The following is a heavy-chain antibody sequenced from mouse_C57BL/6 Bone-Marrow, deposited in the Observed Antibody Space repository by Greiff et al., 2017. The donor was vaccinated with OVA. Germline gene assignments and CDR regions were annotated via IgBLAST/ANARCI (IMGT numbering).Heavy chain of an antibody. V-gene: IGHV1-54*01. Sequence: QVQLKESGAELVRPGTSVKVSCKASGYAFTNYLIEWVKQRPGQGLEWIGVINPGSGGTNYNEKFKGKATLTAEKSSSTAYMQLSSLTSEDSAVYFCARDPYWYFEVWGTGTTVNVSS. CDR2: INPGSGGT. J-gene: IGHJ1*03. CDR3: ARDPYWYFEV. CDR1: GYAFTNYL.